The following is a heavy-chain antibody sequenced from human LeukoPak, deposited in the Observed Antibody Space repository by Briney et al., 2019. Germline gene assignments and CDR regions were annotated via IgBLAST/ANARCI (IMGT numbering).Heavy chain of an antibody. CDR1: GYTFTGYY. Sequence: GASVKVSCKASGYTFTGYYMHWVRQAPGQALEWMGWINPNSGGTNYAQKFQGRVTMTRDTSISTAYMELSRLRSDDTAVYYCARVYGDYGGYYYYGMDVWGQGTTVTVSS. CDR2: INPNSGGT. D-gene: IGHD4-17*01. V-gene: IGHV1-2*02. J-gene: IGHJ6*02. CDR3: ARVYGDYGGYYYYGMDV.